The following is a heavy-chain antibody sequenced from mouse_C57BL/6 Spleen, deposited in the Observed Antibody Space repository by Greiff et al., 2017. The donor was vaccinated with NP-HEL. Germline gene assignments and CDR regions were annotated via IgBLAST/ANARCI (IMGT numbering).Heavy chain of an antibody. CDR3: VLYYYGYFDY. CDR2: ISGGGGNT. D-gene: IGHD1-1*01. J-gene: IGHJ2*01. Sequence: EVKLVESGGGLVKPGGSLKLSCAASGFTFSSYTMSWVRQTPEKRLEWVATISGGGGNTYYPDSVRGRFTISRDNAKNTLYLQMSSLRSEDTALYYCVLYYYGYFDYWGQGTTLTVSS. V-gene: IGHV5-9*01. CDR1: GFTFSSYT.